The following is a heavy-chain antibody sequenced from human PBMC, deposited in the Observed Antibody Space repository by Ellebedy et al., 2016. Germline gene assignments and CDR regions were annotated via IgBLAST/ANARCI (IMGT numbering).Heavy chain of an antibody. J-gene: IGHJ3*02. Sequence: ASVKVSXKASGYTFTSYGISWVRQAPGQGLEWMGWISAYNGNTNYAQKLQGRVTMTTDTSTSTAYMELRSLRSDDTAVYYCAREGSYGGNSLDAFDIWGQGTMVTVSS. CDR3: AREGSYGGNSLDAFDI. V-gene: IGHV1-18*01. CDR2: ISAYNGNT. CDR1: GYTFTSYG. D-gene: IGHD4-23*01.